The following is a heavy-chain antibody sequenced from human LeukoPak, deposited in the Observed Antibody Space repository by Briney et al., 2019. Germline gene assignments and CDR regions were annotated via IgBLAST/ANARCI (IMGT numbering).Heavy chain of an antibody. Sequence: SETLSLTCAVYGGSFSNYYWSWIRQPPGKGLEWIGYIYYSGSTNYNPSLKSRVTISVDTSKNQFSLKLSSVTAADTAVYYCARGIAAAADWFDPWGQGTLVTVSS. CDR3: ARGIAAAADWFDP. J-gene: IGHJ5*02. CDR1: GGSFSNYY. V-gene: IGHV4-59*01. CDR2: IYYSGST. D-gene: IGHD6-13*01.